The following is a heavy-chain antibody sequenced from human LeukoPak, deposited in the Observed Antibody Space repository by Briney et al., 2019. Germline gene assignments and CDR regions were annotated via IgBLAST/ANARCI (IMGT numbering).Heavy chain of an antibody. CDR3: ASQGHHGKIAGTTLSYFYMDV. D-gene: IGHD1-26*01. CDR1: GGSFSGYY. CDR2: INHSGST. V-gene: IGHV4-34*01. Sequence: SETLSLTCAVYGGSFSGYYWSWLRQPPGKGLEWIGEINHSGSTNYNPSLKSRVTISVDTSKNQFSLKLSSVTAADTAFYYCASQGHHGKIAGTTLSYFYMDVWGKGTTVTVSS. J-gene: IGHJ6*03.